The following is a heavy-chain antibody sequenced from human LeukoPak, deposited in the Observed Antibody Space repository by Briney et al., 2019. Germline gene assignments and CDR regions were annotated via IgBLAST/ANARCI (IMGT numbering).Heavy chain of an antibody. V-gene: IGHV3-21*01. CDR3: ARDAGAYSSSWYADC. CDR2: ISSSGTYI. Sequence: GGSLRLSCAASGFTLSSYTMNWVRQAPGKGLEWVSSISSSGTYIHYADSVMGRFTISRDQAKNSLYPQMNSLRAEDTAVYYCARDAGAYSSSWYADCWGQGTLVTVSS. J-gene: IGHJ4*02. D-gene: IGHD6-13*01. CDR1: GFTLSSYT.